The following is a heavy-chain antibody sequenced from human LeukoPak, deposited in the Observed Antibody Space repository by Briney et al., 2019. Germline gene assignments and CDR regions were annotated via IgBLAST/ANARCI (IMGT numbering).Heavy chain of an antibody. Sequence: GGSLRLSCAASGVTVSSNYMSWVRQAPGKGLEWVSVMYSGGNTYYAELVKGRFTISRDHSRNTLFLQMNNLRGGDTAVYYCTRWNGGDWYFDLWGRGTLVTVSS. CDR2: MYSGGNT. CDR1: GVTVSSNY. CDR3: TRWNGGDWYFDL. V-gene: IGHV3-53*01. D-gene: IGHD1-1*01. J-gene: IGHJ2*01.